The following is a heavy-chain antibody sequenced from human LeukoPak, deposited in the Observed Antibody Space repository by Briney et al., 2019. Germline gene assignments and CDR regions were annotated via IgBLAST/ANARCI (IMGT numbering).Heavy chain of an antibody. Sequence: GSLRLSCAASGFTFSSYNMNWIRQPPGKGLEWIGEINHSGSTNYNPSLKSRVTISVDTSKNQFSLKLSSVTAADTAVYYCARGGCSSSWYEGYFDYWGQGTLVTVSS. V-gene: IGHV4-34*01. CDR3: ARGGCSSSWYEGYFDY. CDR1: GFTFSSYN. CDR2: INHSGST. D-gene: IGHD6-13*01. J-gene: IGHJ4*02.